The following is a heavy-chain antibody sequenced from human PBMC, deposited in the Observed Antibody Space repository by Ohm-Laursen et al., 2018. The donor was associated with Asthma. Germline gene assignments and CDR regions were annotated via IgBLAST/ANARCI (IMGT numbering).Heavy chain of an antibody. CDR1: GASFSTYY. V-gene: IGHV4-39*01. CDR3: ARQARYLTSGSYYSTFDS. J-gene: IGHJ4*02. Sequence: GTLSLTCTLSGASFSTYYWGWIRQPPEKRLEWIGSIYYTGSPTYSPSLKTRVTISVDTSKNQFSLRLRSVTAADTAVYYCARQARYLTSGSYYSTFDSWGQGTLVTVSS. D-gene: IGHD3-10*01. CDR2: IYYTGSP.